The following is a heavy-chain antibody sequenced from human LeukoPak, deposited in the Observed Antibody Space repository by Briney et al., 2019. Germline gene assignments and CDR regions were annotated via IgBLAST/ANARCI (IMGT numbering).Heavy chain of an antibody. D-gene: IGHD2-15*01. V-gene: IGHV4-59*02. CDR3: VIGVGWQPDY. J-gene: IGHJ4*02. CDR1: GDSVTGYC. CDR2: IYKIGTT. Sequence: KTSETLSLTCTVFGDSVTGYCLNWVRQPPGKGLEWIGHIYKIGTTNYNPSLKSRLTISADTSKNQFSLKLRSVTAADTAVYYCVIGVGWQPDYWGQGALVTVSS.